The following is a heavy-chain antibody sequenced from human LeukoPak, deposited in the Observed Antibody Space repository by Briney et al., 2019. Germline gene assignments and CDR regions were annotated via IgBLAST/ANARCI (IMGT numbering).Heavy chain of an antibody. J-gene: IGHJ6*04. CDR1: GGSISSGGYS. Sequence: SQTLSLTCAVSGGSISSGGYSWSWIRQSPGKGLEWIGYIYHSGSTYYNPSLKSRVTISVDRSKNQFSLKLSSVTAADTAVYFWAREVVVPAAMSFRYYYYGMDVWGKGTTVTVSS. V-gene: IGHV4-30-2*06. D-gene: IGHD2-2*01. CDR3: AREVVVPAAMSFRYYYYGMDV. CDR2: IYHSGST.